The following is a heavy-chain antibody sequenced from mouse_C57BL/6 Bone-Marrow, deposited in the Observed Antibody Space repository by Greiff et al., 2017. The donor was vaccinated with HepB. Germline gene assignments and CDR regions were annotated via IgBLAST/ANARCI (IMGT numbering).Heavy chain of an antibody. CDR1: GFTFSSYA. CDR3: AIVGTVFFDY. J-gene: IGHJ2*01. CDR2: ISDGGSYT. Sequence: EVHLVESGGGLVKPGGSLKLSCAASGFTFSSYAMSWVRQTPEKRLEWVATISDGGSYTYYPDNVKGRFTISRDNAKNNLYLQMSHLKSEDTAMYYCAIVGTVFFDYWGQGTTLTVSS. D-gene: IGHD1-1*01. V-gene: IGHV5-4*01.